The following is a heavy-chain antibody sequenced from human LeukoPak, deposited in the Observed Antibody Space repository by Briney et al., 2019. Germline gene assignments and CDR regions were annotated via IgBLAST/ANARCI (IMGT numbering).Heavy chain of an antibody. CDR3: SRDGGLY. CDR1: GYTFTSYG. CDR2: ISTYNGNT. J-gene: IGHJ4*02. V-gene: IGHV1-18*01. Sequence: TSVKVSCKASGYTFTSYGISWMRQAPGQGLEWVGWISTYNGNTDYPQKLQGRVTLTTDTSTSTAYMELRSLRSDDTAVYYCSRDGGLYWGQGTLVTVSS. D-gene: IGHD3-16*01.